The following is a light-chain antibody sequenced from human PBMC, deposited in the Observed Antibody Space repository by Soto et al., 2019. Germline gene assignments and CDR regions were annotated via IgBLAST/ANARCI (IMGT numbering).Light chain of an antibody. Sequence: EFVLTQSPATLSLSSGARATLSCRASQSVSRYLAWYQQKPGQAPRLLIYDASNRATGIPDRVSGTGSGTDFTLTINNLEPEDFAVYYCQVRTNWSIAFGRGTRLEIK. J-gene: IGKJ5*01. CDR2: DAS. CDR3: QVRTNWSIA. CDR1: QSVSRY. V-gene: IGKV3-11*01.